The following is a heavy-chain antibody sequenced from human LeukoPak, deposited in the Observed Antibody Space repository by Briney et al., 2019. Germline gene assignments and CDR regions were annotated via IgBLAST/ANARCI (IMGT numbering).Heavy chain of an antibody. J-gene: IGHJ6*03. D-gene: IGHD1-26*01. V-gene: IGHV4-4*07. CDR2: IYTSGST. CDR1: GGSISSYY. CDR3: ARLSVIVGSTLEYYYYYMDV. Sequence: PSETLSLTCTVSGGSISSYYWSWIRQPAGKGLEWIGLIYTSGSTNYNPSLKSRVTISADKSKNQVSLKLTSVTAADTAVYYCARLSVIVGSTLEYYYYYMDVWGQGTTVTVSS.